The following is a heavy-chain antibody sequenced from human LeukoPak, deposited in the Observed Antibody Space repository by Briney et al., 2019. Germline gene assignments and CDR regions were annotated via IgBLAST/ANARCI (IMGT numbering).Heavy chain of an antibody. Sequence: GGSLRLSCSASGFPFSSYAMHWVRQAPGKGLEYVSAISDSGGSTYYADSVKGRFTISRDNSKNTLYLQMSSLRAEDTAVYFCVRGYSFGPYGMDVWGQGTTDTVSS. CDR3: VRGYSFGPYGMDV. V-gene: IGHV3-64D*09. CDR2: ISDSGGST. CDR1: GFPFSSYA. D-gene: IGHD2-15*01. J-gene: IGHJ6*02.